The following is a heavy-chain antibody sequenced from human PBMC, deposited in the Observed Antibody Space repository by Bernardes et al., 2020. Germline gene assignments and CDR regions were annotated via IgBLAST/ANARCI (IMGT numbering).Heavy chain of an antibody. Sequence: GGSLSLSCAASGFTFSSYWMSWVRQAPGKGLEWVANIKQDGSEKYYVDSVKGRFTISRDNDKNSLYLQMNSLRAEDTAVYYCAREGTALYFDYWGQGTLVTVSP. CDR1: GFTFSSYW. V-gene: IGHV3-7*03. J-gene: IGHJ4*02. CDR3: AREGTALYFDY. CDR2: IKQDGSEK.